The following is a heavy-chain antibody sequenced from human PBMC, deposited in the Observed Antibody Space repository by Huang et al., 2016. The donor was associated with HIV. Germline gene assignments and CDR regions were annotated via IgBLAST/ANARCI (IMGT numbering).Heavy chain of an antibody. Sequence: QLVESGGDSVQSGRSLRLSCRGSGFIFNGFAINWFRQSPGKGLEWIGFVRSKAFGGASKSAPSVKDRFTVSRDEAKNVAFLQMDNLQVDDTAIYYCSPSGDDYFYFYMDVWGNGTTVIVS. CDR2: VRSKAFGGAS. CDR3: SPSGDDYFYFYMDV. V-gene: IGHV3-49*03. J-gene: IGHJ6*03. CDR1: GFIFNGFA. D-gene: IGHD4-17*01.